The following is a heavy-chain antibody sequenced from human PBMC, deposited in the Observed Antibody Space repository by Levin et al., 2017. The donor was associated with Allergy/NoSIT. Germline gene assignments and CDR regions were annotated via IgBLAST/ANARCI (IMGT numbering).Heavy chain of an antibody. Sequence: ASVKVSCKASGGTFSSYAISWVRQAPGQGLEWMGGIIPIFGTANYAQKFQGRVTITADKSTSTAYMELSSLRSEDTAVYYCARDAERRPKYYYYYYMDVWGKGTTVTVSS. D-gene: IGHD1-26*01. V-gene: IGHV1-69*06. CDR1: GGTFSSYA. CDR2: IIPIFGTA. CDR3: ARDAERRPKYYYYYYMDV. J-gene: IGHJ6*03.